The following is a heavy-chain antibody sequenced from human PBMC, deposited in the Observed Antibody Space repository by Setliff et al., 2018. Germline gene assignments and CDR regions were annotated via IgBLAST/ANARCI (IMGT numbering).Heavy chain of an antibody. D-gene: IGHD5-12*01. CDR2: ISSRSDII. Sequence: GGSLRLSCAASGITFSTYSMNWVRQAPGKGLEWVSYISSRSDIIYYADSVKGRFTISRDNAKNSLYLQVNSLRAEDTAVYYCTTRGVATVHQDCWGQGTLVTVSS. J-gene: IGHJ4*02. V-gene: IGHV3-48*01. CDR3: TTRGVATVHQDC. CDR1: GITFSTYS.